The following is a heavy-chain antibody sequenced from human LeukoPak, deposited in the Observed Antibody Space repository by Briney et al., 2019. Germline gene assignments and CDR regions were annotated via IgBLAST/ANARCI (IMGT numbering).Heavy chain of an antibody. CDR1: GFTFDDYG. J-gene: IGHJ5*02. CDR3: ARVVAGGTIFGVVITRDNWFDP. Sequence: PGGSLRLSCAASGFTFDDYGMSWVRQAPGKGLEWVSGINWNGGCTGYADSVKGRFTISRDNAKNSLYLQMNSLRAEDTALYYCARVVAGGTIFGVVITRDNWFDPWGQGTLVTVSS. CDR2: INWNGGCT. V-gene: IGHV3-20*04. D-gene: IGHD3-3*01.